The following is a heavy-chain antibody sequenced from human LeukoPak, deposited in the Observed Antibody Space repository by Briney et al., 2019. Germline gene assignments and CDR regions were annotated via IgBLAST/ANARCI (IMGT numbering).Heavy chain of an antibody. CDR3: ARGESSYCSGGCYFAS. CDR1: QFTFNTFA. V-gene: IGHV3-30*04. J-gene: IGHJ5*01. Sequence: GGSLRLSCAASQFTFNTFAIHWVRQAPGKGLEWVALISYDGSDKYYADSVKGRFTISRDNSKNTVYLQMNSLRPEDTAVYYCARGESSYCSGGCYFASWGQGTLVTISS. D-gene: IGHD2-21*02. CDR2: ISYDGSDK.